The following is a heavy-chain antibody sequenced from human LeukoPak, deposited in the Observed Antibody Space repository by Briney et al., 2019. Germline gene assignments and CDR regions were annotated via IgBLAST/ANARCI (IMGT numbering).Heavy chain of an antibody. Sequence: ASVTVSCKASGYTFTGYYMHWVRQAPGQGLEWMGWINPNSGGTNYAQKFQGRVTMTRDTSISTAYMELSRLRSDDTAVYYCARAEVLLWFGESNPGGWFDPWGQGTLVTVSS. CDR1: GYTFTGYY. CDR3: ARAEVLLWFGESNPGGWFDP. D-gene: IGHD3-10*01. CDR2: INPNSGGT. J-gene: IGHJ5*02. V-gene: IGHV1-2*02.